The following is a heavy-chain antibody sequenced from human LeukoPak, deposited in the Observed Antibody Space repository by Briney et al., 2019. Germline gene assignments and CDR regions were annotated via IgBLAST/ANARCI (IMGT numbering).Heavy chain of an antibody. V-gene: IGHV5-51*01. D-gene: IGHD6-19*01. Sequence: GESLKISCKGSGYSFTRYWIGWVRQMSGKGLEWMGIIYPGDADIRYSPSFQGQVTISADKSISTAYLQWSSLKASDTAMYYCARHGYSSGWYHYYGMDVWGQETTVTVSS. CDR3: ARHGYSSGWYHYYGMDV. J-gene: IGHJ6*02. CDR2: IYPGDADI. CDR1: GYSFTRYW.